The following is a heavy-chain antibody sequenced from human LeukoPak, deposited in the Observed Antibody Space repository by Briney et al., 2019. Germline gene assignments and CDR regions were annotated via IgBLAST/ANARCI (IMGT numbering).Heavy chain of an antibody. V-gene: IGHV3-7*01. CDR1: GFTFSSYS. CDR2: MKKDGSET. CDR3: GRHRSGSGTYFIDY. J-gene: IGHJ4*02. D-gene: IGHD3-10*01. Sequence: GGSLRLSCVVSGFTFSSYSMIWVRQAPGRGLQWVANMKKDGSETKYVESVKGRFTISRDNAKNSLYLQMNSLRAEDTAVYYCGRHRSGSGTYFIDYWGQGTLVSVSS.